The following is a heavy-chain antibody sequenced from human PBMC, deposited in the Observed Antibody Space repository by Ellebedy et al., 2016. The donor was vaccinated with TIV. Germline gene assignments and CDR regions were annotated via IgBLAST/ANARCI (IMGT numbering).Heavy chain of an antibody. V-gene: IGHV1-2*02. CDR3: ARLASISGTYREYYFDY. J-gene: IGHJ4*02. D-gene: IGHD3-16*02. CDR2: INPNSGGT. CDR1: GYTFTGYY. Sequence: ASVKVSCXASGYTFTGYYMHWVRQAPGQGLEWMGWINPNSGGTNYAQKFEGRVSMTRDTSISTVYMELSRLRSDDTDTAMYYCARLASISGTYREYYFDYWGQGTLVTVSS.